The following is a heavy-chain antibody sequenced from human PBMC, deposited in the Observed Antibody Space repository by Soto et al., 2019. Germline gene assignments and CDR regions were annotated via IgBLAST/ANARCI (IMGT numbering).Heavy chain of an antibody. J-gene: IGHJ6*02. CDR2: IYHSGST. CDR3: AIAARTYYYYGMDV. Sequence: SETPSISCAVCGGSVCSSNWGGWVRQPPGKGLEWIGEIYHSGSTNYNPSLKSRVTISVDKSRNQFSLKLSSVTAADTAVYYCAIAARTYYYYGMDVWGQGTTVTVSS. CDR1: GGSVCSSNW. D-gene: IGHD6-6*01. V-gene: IGHV4-4*02.